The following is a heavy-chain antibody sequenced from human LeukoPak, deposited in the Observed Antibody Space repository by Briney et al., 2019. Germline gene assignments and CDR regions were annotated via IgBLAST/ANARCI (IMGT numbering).Heavy chain of an antibody. V-gene: IGHV4-34*01. CDR2: INHSGST. Sequence: SETLSLTCAVYGGSFSGYYWSWIRQPPGKGLEWIGEINHSGSTNYNPALNSRVTISLHTSKNQFSLKLSSVTAADTAVYYCARRFGYCSGGICYAVAFDIWVQGTMVTVSS. CDR1: GGSFSGYY. D-gene: IGHD2-15*01. CDR3: ARRFGYCSGGICYAVAFDI. J-gene: IGHJ3*02.